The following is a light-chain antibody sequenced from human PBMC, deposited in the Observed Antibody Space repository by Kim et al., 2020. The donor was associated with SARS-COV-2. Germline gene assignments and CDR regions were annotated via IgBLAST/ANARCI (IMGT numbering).Light chain of an antibody. CDR1: QSNSMW. J-gene: IGKJ2*01. CDR3: QQYDNY. Sequence: STLSGSVGDRVIITCRASQSNSMWLAWYQQKPGKAPKLLISKASSLQNGVPSRFSGSGSGTEFTLTISSLQPDDFATYYCQQYDNYFGQGTKLEIK. V-gene: IGKV1-5*03. CDR2: KAS.